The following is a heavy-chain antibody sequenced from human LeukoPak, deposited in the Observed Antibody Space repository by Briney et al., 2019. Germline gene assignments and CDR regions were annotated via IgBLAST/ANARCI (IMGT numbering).Heavy chain of an antibody. V-gene: IGHV4-39*01. D-gene: IGHD3-10*01. J-gene: IGHJ4*02. CDR2: IYYSGST. CDR3: ARATMVRGAKYFDY. Sequence: SETLSLTCTVSGGSISSSSDYWGWIRQPPGKGLEWIGGIYYSGSTYYNPSLKSRVTISVDTSKNQFSLKLSSVTAADTAVYYCARATMVRGAKYFDYWGQGTLVTVSS. CDR1: GGSISSSSDY.